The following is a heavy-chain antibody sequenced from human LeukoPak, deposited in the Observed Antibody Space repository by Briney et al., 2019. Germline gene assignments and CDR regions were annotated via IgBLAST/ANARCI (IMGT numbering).Heavy chain of an antibody. CDR3: ARDRGYCSGGSCYSGGYNWFDP. V-gene: IGHV1-69*13. Sequence: SVKVSCKASGGTFSSYAISWVRQAPGQGLEWMGGIIPIFGTANYAQKFQGRVTITADESKSTAYMELSSLRSEDTAVYYCARDRGYCSGGSCYSGGYNWFDPWGQGTLVTVSS. CDR2: IIPIFGTA. D-gene: IGHD2-15*01. CDR1: GGTFSSYA. J-gene: IGHJ5*02.